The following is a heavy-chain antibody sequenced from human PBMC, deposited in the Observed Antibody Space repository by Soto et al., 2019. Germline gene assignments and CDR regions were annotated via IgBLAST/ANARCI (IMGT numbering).Heavy chain of an antibody. CDR3: ARGEGDIVVVPAAENFDY. CDR1: GFTFSSYG. CDR2: IWYDGSNK. D-gene: IGHD2-2*01. Sequence: GGSLRLSCAASGFTFSSYGMHWVRQAPGKGLEWVAVIWYDGSNKYYADSVKGRFTISRDNSKNTLYLQMNSLRAEDTAVYYCARGEGDIVVVPAAENFDYWGQGTLGTVAA. J-gene: IGHJ4*02. V-gene: IGHV3-33*01.